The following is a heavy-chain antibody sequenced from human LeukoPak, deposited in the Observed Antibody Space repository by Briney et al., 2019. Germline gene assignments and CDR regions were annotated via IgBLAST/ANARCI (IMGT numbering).Heavy chain of an antibody. J-gene: IGHJ4*02. D-gene: IGHD6-13*01. CDR3: AKDLGSWYNEDY. CDR1: GFTFSSYG. CDR2: ISGSGGST. Sequence: GGSLRLSCAASGFTFSSYGMSWVRQAPGKGLEWVSAISGSGGSTYYADSVKGRFTISRDNSKNTLYLQMNSLRAEDTAVYYCAKDLGSWYNEDYWGQGTLVTVSS. V-gene: IGHV3-23*01.